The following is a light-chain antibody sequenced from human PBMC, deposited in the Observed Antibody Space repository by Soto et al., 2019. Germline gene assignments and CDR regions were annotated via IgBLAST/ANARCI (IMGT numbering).Light chain of an antibody. CDR3: AAWDDSLNGSYV. J-gene: IGLJ1*01. V-gene: IGLV1-36*01. CDR2: YDD. Sequence: QSVLTRPPSVSEAPRQRVTISCSGSSSNIGNNAVNWYQQIPGKAPKLLIYYDDLLPSGVSDRFSGSKSGTSASLAISGLQSEDEADYYCAAWDDSLNGSYVFGTGTKVTVL. CDR1: SSNIGNNA.